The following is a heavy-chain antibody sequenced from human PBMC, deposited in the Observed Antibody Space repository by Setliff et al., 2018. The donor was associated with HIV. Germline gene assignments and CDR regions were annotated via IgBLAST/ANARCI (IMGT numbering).Heavy chain of an antibody. V-gene: IGHV1-24*01. CDR3: ATIRAYYYDSSGQEYFQY. D-gene: IGHD3-22*01. J-gene: IGHJ1*01. Sequence: GASVKVSCKVSGYSLTELSMHWVRQAPGKGLEWMGGFDPEDGKTIYAQKFQGRVTMTEDTSTDTAYMELSSLRSEDTAMYYCATIRAYYYDSSGQEYFQYWGHGTLVTVS. CDR2: FDPEDGKT. CDR1: GYSLTELS.